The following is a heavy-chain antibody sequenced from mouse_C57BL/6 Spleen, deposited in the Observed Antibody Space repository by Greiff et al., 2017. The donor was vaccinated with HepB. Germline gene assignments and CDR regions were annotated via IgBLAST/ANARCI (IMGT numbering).Heavy chain of an antibody. J-gene: IGHJ3*01. CDR2: IDPSDSYT. CDR1: GYTFTSYW. V-gene: IGHV1-69*01. D-gene: IGHD1-1*01. Sequence: QVQLQQPGAELVMPGASVKLSCKASGYTFTSYWMHWVKQRPGQGLEWIGEIDPSDSYTNYNQKFKGKSTLTVDNSSSTAYMQLSSLTSEDSAVYYWARKAYGSSLAWFAYWGQGTLVTVSA. CDR3: ARKAYGSSLAWFAY.